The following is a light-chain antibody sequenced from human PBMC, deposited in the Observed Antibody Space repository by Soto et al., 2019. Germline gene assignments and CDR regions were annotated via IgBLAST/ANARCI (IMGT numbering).Light chain of an antibody. Sequence: DIQMTQSPSSLSASVGDRVTITCRASQGIRYALGWYQQKPGTAPKRLIYGASILQNGVPSRLGGSGSGTEFTLTISSLQPEDFATYYCLQYNSPPLTFGQGTKVDIK. CDR1: QGIRYA. V-gene: IGKV1-17*01. CDR3: LQYNSPPLT. J-gene: IGKJ1*01. CDR2: GAS.